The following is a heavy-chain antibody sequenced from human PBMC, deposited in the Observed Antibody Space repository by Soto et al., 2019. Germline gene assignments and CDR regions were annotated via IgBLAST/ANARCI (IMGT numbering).Heavy chain of an antibody. V-gene: IGHV5-51*01. CDR1: GHIFSNCW. Sequence: PGESLKISCKGSGHIFSNCWIGWVRQMPGKGLEWMGIIYPGDSDTRYSPSFQGQVTITVDKSINTAYLQWSRLKASDTAIYYCARQRLWGTSGYYYFENWGQGTLVTVSS. CDR3: ARQRLWGTSGYYYFEN. D-gene: IGHD3-22*01. J-gene: IGHJ4*02. CDR2: IYPGDSDT.